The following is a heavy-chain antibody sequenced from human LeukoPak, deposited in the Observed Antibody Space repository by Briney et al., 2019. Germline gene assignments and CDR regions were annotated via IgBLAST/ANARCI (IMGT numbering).Heavy chain of an antibody. Sequence: SETLSLTCTVSGGSISSGNYYWSWIRQPGGKGLEWIGRIYTSGSTNYNPSHKRRVTISVDTSKNQFSLKLSSVTAADTAVYYCARTQYDFWSGTYYFDYWGQGTLVTVSS. CDR1: GGSISSGNYY. CDR3: ARTQYDFWSGTYYFDY. CDR2: IYTSGST. D-gene: IGHD3-3*01. J-gene: IGHJ4*02. V-gene: IGHV4-61*02.